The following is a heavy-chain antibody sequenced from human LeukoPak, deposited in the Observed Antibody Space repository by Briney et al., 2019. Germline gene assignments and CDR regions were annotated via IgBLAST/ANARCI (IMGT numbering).Heavy chain of an antibody. CDR1: GFTFSSYG. CDR3: ARDLRGLPDAY. D-gene: IGHD4-17*01. CDR2: IWYDGSNK. Sequence: GSLRLSCAASGFTFSSYGMHWVRQAPGKGLEWVAVIWYDGSNKCYADSVKGRFTISRDNSKNTLYLQMNSLRAEDTAVYYCARDLRGLPDAYWGQGTLVTVSS. V-gene: IGHV3-33*01. J-gene: IGHJ4*02.